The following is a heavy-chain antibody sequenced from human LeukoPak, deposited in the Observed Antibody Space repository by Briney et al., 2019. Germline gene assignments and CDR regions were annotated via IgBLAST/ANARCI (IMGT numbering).Heavy chain of an antibody. J-gene: IGHJ6*03. V-gene: IGHV3-48*04. CDR3: ARTGYCSGGSCYYYYYYMDV. CDR1: GFTFSTYN. Sequence: GGSLRLACAASGFTFSTYNMNWVRQAPGKGLEWVSYISSSGSTIYYADSVKGRFTISRDNAKNSLYLQMNSLRAEDTAVYYCARTGYCSGGSCYYYYYYMDVWGKGTTVTVSS. D-gene: IGHD2-15*01. CDR2: ISSSGSTI.